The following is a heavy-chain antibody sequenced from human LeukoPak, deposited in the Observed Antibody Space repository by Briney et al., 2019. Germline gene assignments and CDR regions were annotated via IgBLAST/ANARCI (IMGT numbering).Heavy chain of an antibody. J-gene: IGHJ3*02. CDR2: INHSGST. V-gene: IGHV4-39*07. D-gene: IGHD3-16*01. Sequence: PSETLSLTCTVSGGSISSSSYYWGWIRQPPGKGLEWIGEINHSGSTNYNPSLKSRVTISVDTSKNQFSLKLSSVTAADTAVYYCARAGGYDYVWGSDDAFDIWGQGTMVTVSS. CDR1: GGSISSSSYY. CDR3: ARAGGYDYVWGSDDAFDI.